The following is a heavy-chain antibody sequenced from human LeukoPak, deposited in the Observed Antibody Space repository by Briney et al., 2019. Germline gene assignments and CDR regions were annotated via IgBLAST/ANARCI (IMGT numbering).Heavy chain of an antibody. J-gene: IGHJ4*02. D-gene: IGHD3-9*01. Sequence: PSETLSLTXAVYGGSFSGYYWSWIRQPPGKGLEWIGEINHSGSTNYNPSLKSRVTISVDTSKNQFSLKLSSVTAADTAVYYCARGIDDYYDILTGYFSLWGQGTLVTVSS. V-gene: IGHV4-34*01. CDR1: GGSFSGYY. CDR2: INHSGST. CDR3: ARGIDDYYDILTGYFSL.